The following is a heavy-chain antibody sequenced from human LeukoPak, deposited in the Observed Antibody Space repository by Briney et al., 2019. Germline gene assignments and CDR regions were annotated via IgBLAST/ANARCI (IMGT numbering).Heavy chain of an antibody. CDR2: INTNTGNP. Sequence: ASVKVSCKASGYTFTSYAMNWVRQAPGQGLEWMGWINTNTGNPTYAQGFTGRFVFSLDTSVSTAYLQISSLKAEDTAVYYCARLRVRGSVYYYYMDVWGKGTTVTVSS. D-gene: IGHD3-10*01. CDR3: ARLRVRGSVYYYYMDV. J-gene: IGHJ6*03. CDR1: GYTFTSYA. V-gene: IGHV7-4-1*02.